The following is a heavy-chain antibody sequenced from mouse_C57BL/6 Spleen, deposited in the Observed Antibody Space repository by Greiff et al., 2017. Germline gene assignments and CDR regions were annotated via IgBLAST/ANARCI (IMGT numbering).Heavy chain of an antibody. CDR2: INPSTGGT. V-gene: IGHV1-53*01. CDR1: GYTFNSYW. J-gene: IGHJ4*01. CDR3: ARRTLYGYYASDY. Sequence: QVQLQQPGPELVKPGASVKLSCKASGYTFNSYWMHWVKPRPGQGLEWIGTINPSTGGTNYNEKFKSQATLTVDKSSSTAYMQLSSLTSEDSAVYYWARRTLYGYYASDYWGQGTSVTGSS. D-gene: IGHD1-1*01.